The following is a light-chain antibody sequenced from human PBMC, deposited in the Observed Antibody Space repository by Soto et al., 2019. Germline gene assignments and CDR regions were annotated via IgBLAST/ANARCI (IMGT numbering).Light chain of an antibody. Sequence: EIVLTQSPGTLSLSPGERATLSCRASQSIASSYLTWYQHNPGQAPRLLIYGPSSRATGLPDRFSGSVSGTDFTLTISRLEPEDCAVYYCQQYGSSSYTCGQGTQLEIK. CDR1: QSIASSY. J-gene: IGKJ2*01. V-gene: IGKV3-20*01. CDR3: QQYGSSSYT. CDR2: GPS.